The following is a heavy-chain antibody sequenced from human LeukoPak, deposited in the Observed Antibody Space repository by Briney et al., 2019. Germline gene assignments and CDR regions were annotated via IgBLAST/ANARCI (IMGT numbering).Heavy chain of an antibody. Sequence: PGGSLRLSCAASGFSFSNYAMTWVRQAPGKGLESVSTISGSGDRTYYADSVKGRFTISRDNSKNTLYVQMNSLRAEDTAVYYCAKDIRSSWYYFQDWGQGTLVTVSS. V-gene: IGHV3-23*01. CDR3: AKDIRSSWYYFQD. D-gene: IGHD6-13*01. CDR2: ISGSGDRT. CDR1: GFSFSNYA. J-gene: IGHJ1*01.